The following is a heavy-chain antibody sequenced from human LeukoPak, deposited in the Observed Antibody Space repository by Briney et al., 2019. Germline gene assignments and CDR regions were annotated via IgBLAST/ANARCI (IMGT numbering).Heavy chain of an antibody. Sequence: PGGSLRLSCAASGFTFNNYWMSWVRQAPGKGLEWVANIKQDGSNKYYADSVKGRFTISRDNSKNTLYLQMNSLRAEDTAVYYCARTGYYYDSSGYQDYWGQGTLVTVSS. J-gene: IGHJ4*02. CDR3: ARTGYYYDSSGYQDY. CDR2: IKQDGSNK. D-gene: IGHD3-22*01. V-gene: IGHV3-7*01. CDR1: GFTFNNYW.